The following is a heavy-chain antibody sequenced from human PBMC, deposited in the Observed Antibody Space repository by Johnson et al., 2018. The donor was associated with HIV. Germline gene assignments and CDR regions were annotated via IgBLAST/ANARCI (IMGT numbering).Heavy chain of an antibody. J-gene: IGHJ3*02. CDR3: TRSDVIYNFVISGFVDAFAI. CDR2: IRSETYSYAT. V-gene: IGHV3-73*01. CDR1: GFTVSDSA. D-gene: IGHD3-22*01. Sequence: VQLVESGGGVVQPERSLRLSCAASGFTVSDSAMHWVRQTSGKGLEWVGRIRSETYSYATAYAASVKGRFTISREDSQNTAYLQMNSLKSEDTVRYYCTRSDVIYNFVISGFVDAFAIWVQGTLVTVSS.